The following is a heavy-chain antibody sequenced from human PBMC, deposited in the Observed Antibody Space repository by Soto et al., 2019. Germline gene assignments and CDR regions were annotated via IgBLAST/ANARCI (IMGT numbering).Heavy chain of an antibody. J-gene: IGHJ3*02. CDR2: IYYSGST. D-gene: IGHD1-26*01. V-gene: IGHV4-59*01. CDR1: GGSISSYY. Sequence: SETLSLTCTVSGGSISSYYWSWIRQPPGKGLEWIGYIYYSGSTNYNPSLKSRVTISVDTSKNQFSLKLSSVTAADTAVYYCARGGIVGATMDAFDIWGRGTMVTVSS. CDR3: ARGGIVGATMDAFDI.